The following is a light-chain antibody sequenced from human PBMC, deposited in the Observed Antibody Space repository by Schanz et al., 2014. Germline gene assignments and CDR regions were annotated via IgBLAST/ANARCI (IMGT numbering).Light chain of an antibody. V-gene: IGLV2-8*01. CDR3: SSYAGSNNLRVV. CDR1: SSDVGAYND. J-gene: IGLJ2*01. Sequence: QSALTQPRSVSGSPGQSVTISCTGTSSDVGAYNDVSWYQQHPGKVPKLLIFEVSQRPSGVPDRFSGSKSGITASLTVSGLQADDEADYYCSSYAGSNNLRVVFGGGTKLTVL. CDR2: EVS.